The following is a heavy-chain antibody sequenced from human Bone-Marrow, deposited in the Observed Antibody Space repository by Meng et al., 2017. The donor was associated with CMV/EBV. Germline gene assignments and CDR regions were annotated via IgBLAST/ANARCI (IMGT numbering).Heavy chain of an antibody. CDR1: GFTFSSYS. D-gene: IGHD6-19*01. Sequence: GGSLRLSCAASGFTFSSYSMNWVRQAPGKGLEWVSYISSSSSTIYYADSVKGRFTISRDNAKNSLYLQMNSLRAEDTAVYYCARGSSGWYRDAFDIWGQGTMVTV. CDR3: ARGSSGWYRDAFDI. CDR2: ISSSSSTI. V-gene: IGHV3-48*04. J-gene: IGHJ3*02.